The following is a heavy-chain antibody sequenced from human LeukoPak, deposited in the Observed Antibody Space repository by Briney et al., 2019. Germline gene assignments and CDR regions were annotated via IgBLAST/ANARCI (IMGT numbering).Heavy chain of an antibody. CDR1: GGSISSGGYS. CDR2: IYHSGST. Sequence: SETLSLTCAVSGGSISSGGYSWSWIRQPPGKGLEWIGYIYHSGSTYYNPSLKSRVTISVDTSKNQFSLKLSSVTAADTAVYYCARHETSYYDFWSGYIFDYRGQGTLVTVSS. V-gene: IGHV4-30-2*01. J-gene: IGHJ4*02. D-gene: IGHD3-3*01. CDR3: ARHETSYYDFWSGYIFDY.